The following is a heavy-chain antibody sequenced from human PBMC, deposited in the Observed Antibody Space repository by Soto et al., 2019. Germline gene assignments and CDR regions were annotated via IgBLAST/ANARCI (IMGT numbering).Heavy chain of an antibody. CDR2: IYYSGST. J-gene: IGHJ5*02. CDR1: GGSISSGGYY. Sequence: PSETLSLTCTVSGGSISSGGYYWSWIRQHPGKGLEWIGYIYYSGSTYYNPSLKSRVTISVDTSKNQFSLKLSSVTAADTAVYYCASSMITFGGVIVIWASTWGQGTLVTVSS. V-gene: IGHV4-31*03. CDR3: ASSMITFGGVIVIWAST. D-gene: IGHD3-16*02.